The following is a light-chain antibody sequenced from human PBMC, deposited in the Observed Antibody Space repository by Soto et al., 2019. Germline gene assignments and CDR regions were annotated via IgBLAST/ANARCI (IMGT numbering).Light chain of an antibody. J-gene: IGLJ1*01. V-gene: IGLV1-40*01. CDR2: GNS. CDR1: SSNIGAGFD. Sequence: QSVLTQPPSASGAPGQRVTISCTGSSSNIGAGFDVHWYQQLPGTAPKLLIYGNSNRPSGVPDPFSGSKSGTSASLAIAGLQAEDEADYSCQSYDSSLSGYVFGTGTKVTVL. CDR3: QSYDSSLSGYV.